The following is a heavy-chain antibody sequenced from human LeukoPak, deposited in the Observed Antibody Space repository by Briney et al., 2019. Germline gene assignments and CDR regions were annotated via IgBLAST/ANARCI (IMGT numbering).Heavy chain of an antibody. CDR1: GGSVSSYY. Sequence: SETLSLTCSVSGGSVSSYYWSWIRQPTGKGQEWIGYVYYTGSTNYNPSLKSRVTMFEDKSKNQFSLRLYSVTVADTAVYYCARHFAYSSSSYFDYWGQGSLVTVSS. V-gene: IGHV4-59*08. CDR2: VYYTGST. D-gene: IGHD6-6*01. CDR3: ARHFAYSSSSYFDY. J-gene: IGHJ4*02.